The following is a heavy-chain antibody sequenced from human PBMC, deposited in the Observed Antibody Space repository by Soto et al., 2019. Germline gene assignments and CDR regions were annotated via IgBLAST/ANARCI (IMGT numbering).Heavy chain of an antibody. V-gene: IGHV4-31*03. D-gene: IGHD7-27*01. CDR1: GGSISSGGYY. Sequence: PSETLSLTSTVSGGSISSGGYYWSWIRQHPGKGLEWIGYIYYSGSTCYNPSLKSRVTVSVDTSKNQFSLNLSSMTATDTAVYYCARRGDWGSDEFDYWGQGTLVTVSS. J-gene: IGHJ4*02. CDR2: IYYSGST. CDR3: ARRGDWGSDEFDY.